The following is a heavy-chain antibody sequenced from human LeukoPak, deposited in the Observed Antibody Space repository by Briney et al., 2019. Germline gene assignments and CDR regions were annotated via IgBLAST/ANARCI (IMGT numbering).Heavy chain of an antibody. V-gene: IGHV3-15*01. Sequence: GGSLRLSCAASGFTFSNAWMSWVRQAPEKGLEWVGRIKSKTDGGTTDYAAPVKGRFTISRDDSKNTLYLQMNSLKTEDTAVYYCTTVVVVTAVHYYGMDVWGQGTTVTVSS. CDR3: TTVVVVTAVHYYGMDV. J-gene: IGHJ6*02. D-gene: IGHD2-21*02. CDR1: GFTFSNAW. CDR2: IKSKTDGGTT.